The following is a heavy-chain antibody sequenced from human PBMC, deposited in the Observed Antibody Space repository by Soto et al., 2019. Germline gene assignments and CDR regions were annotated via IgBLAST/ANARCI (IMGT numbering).Heavy chain of an antibody. V-gene: IGHV3-74*01. J-gene: IGHJ2*01. D-gene: IGHD2-2*01. Sequence: GGSLRLSCAASGFTFSSYWMHWVRQAPGKGLVWVSRVNTDGSSTNYADSVKGRFTISRDNAKNTLFLQLNSLRVDDTAVYYCARALGSVVVVSADDERRDWYFDLWGRGALVTVSS. CDR1: GFTFSSYW. CDR3: ARALGSVVVVSADDERRDWYFDL. CDR2: VNTDGSST.